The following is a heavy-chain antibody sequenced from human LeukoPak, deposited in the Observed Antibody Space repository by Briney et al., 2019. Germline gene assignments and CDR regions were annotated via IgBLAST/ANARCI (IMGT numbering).Heavy chain of an antibody. CDR1: GGSISNGDYY. Sequence: PSETLSLTCTVSGGSISNGDYYWSWIRQPPGKGLEWIGYIYYSGSTYYSPSLESRVTMSVDTSKNQFSLRLNSVTAADTAVYYCARSRAFNSGAFDPWGQGSLVTVSS. CDR3: ARSRAFNSGAFDP. J-gene: IGHJ5*02. D-gene: IGHD1-26*01. CDR2: IYYSGST. V-gene: IGHV4-30-4*02.